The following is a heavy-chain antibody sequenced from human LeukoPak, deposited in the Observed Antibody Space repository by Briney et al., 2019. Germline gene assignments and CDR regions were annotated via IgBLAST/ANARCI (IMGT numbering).Heavy chain of an antibody. D-gene: IGHD6-19*01. CDR3: ARGALQQWLRPYYYYGMDV. CDR2: IGTAGDP. J-gene: IGHJ6*04. Sequence: GGSLRLSCAAPGFTFSSYDMHWVRQATGKGLEWVSAIGTAGDPYYPGSVKGRFTISRENAKNSLYLQMNSLRAGDTAVYYCARGALQQWLRPYYYYGMDVWGKGTTVTVSS. V-gene: IGHV3-13*05. CDR1: GFTFSSYD.